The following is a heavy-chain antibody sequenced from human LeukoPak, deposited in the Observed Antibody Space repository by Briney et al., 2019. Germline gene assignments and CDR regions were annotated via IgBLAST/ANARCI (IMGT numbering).Heavy chain of an antibody. CDR1: GGSISSSNW. J-gene: IGHJ5*02. Sequence: NPSGTLSLTCAVSGGSISSSNWWSWVRQPPGKGLEWIGEIYHSGSTNYNPSLKSRVTISVDKSKNQFSLKLSSVTAADTAVYYCARSGEDMGGSRYRYNWFDPWGQGTLVTVSS. D-gene: IGHD2-15*01. CDR2: IYHSGST. CDR3: ARSGEDMGGSRYRYNWFDP. V-gene: IGHV4-4*02.